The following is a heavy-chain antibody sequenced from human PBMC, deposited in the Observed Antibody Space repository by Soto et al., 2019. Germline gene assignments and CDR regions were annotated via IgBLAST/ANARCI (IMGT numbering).Heavy chain of an antibody. CDR2: ISTTGNTP. D-gene: IGHD6-13*01. Sequence: GGSLRLSCAASGFTFSNYAMSWVRQAPGKGLEWVSAISTTGNTPYYADSVKGRFTISRDNSKNQFTLQLTSVTVEDTAVYYCATSYGNAWYTYWGQGTQVTVSS. V-gene: IGHV3-23*01. CDR3: ATSYGNAWYTY. CDR1: GFTFSNYA. J-gene: IGHJ4*02.